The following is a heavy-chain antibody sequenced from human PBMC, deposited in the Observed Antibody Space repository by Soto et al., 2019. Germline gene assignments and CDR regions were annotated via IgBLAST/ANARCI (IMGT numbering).Heavy chain of an antibody. Sequence: EVQLLESGGGLVQPGGSLRLSCAASGFIFSTYAMNWVRQAPGKGLEWVSAISNSGDSTYYAESVRGRFTISRDNSINTLYLQMSSLRTEDTAVYYCAHPRGYGVFDAVDIWGQGTMVTVSS. CDR2: ISNSGDST. V-gene: IGHV3-23*01. CDR3: AHPRGYGVFDAVDI. D-gene: IGHD4-17*01. CDR1: GFIFSTYA. J-gene: IGHJ3*02.